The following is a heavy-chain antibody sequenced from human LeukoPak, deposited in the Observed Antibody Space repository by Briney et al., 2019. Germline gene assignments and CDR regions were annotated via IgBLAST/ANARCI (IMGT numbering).Heavy chain of an antibody. CDR3: VRDDGIGLDAFDV. CDR2: TYYRSKWYN. D-gene: IGHD1-14*01. CDR1: GDSVSSNSAA. Sequence: SQTLSLTCAVSGDSVSSNSAAWNWIRQSPSRGLEWLGRTYYRSKWYNDYAVSVKSRITINPDTSKNQFSLQLNSVTPEDTAVYYCVRDDGIGLDAFDVWSPGTMVNVSS. V-gene: IGHV6-1*01. J-gene: IGHJ3*01.